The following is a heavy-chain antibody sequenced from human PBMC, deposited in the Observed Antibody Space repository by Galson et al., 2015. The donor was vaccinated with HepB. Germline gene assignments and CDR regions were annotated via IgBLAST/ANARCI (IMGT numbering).Heavy chain of an antibody. CDR3: ARGNSGSYYRQLDFDY. V-gene: IGHV1-18*04. Sequence: SVKVSCKASGYTFTSYGISWVRQAPGQGLEWMGWISAYNGNTNYAQKLQGRVTMTTDTSTSTAYMELRSLRSDDTAVYYCARGNSGSYYRQLDFDYWGQGTLVTVSS. CDR1: GYTFTSYG. J-gene: IGHJ4*02. CDR2: ISAYNGNT. D-gene: IGHD1-26*01.